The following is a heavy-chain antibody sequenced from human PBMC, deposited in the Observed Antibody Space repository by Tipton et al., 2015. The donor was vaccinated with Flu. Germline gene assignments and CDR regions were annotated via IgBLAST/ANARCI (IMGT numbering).Heavy chain of an antibody. D-gene: IGHD6-19*01. CDR3: ARDPYSSGWYSYFDY. Sequence: SLRLSCAASGFTFSSYAMHWVRQAPGKGLEWVAVISYDGSNKYYADSVKGRFTISRDNSKNTLYLQMNSLRAEDTAVYYCARDPYSSGWYSYFDYWGQGTLVTVSS. CDR2: ISYDGSNK. J-gene: IGHJ4*02. CDR1: GFTFSSYA. V-gene: IGHV3-30-3*01.